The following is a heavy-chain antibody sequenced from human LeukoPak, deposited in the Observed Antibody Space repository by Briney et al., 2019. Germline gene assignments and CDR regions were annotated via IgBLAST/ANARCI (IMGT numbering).Heavy chain of an antibody. CDR2: IYSGGST. J-gene: IGHJ5*02. V-gene: IGHV3-53*01. CDR1: GFTFSNYA. D-gene: IGHD7-27*01. Sequence: PGGSLTLSCAASGFTFSNYAMSWVRQAPGKGLEWVSVIYSGGSTYYADSVKGRFTISRDNSKNTLYLQMNSLRAEDTAVYYCTRNWGSDNWFDPWGQGTLVTVSS. CDR3: TRNWGSDNWFDP.